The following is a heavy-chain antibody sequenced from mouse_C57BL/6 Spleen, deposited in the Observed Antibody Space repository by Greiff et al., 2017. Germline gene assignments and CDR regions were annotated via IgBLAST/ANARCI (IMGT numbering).Heavy chain of an antibody. Sequence: VQLQQSGPELVRPGASVKISCKASGYTFTDYYMNWVKQSHGKSLEWIGDINPNNGGTSYNQTFQGKATLTADKSSSTAYMELRSLTSEDSAVDYCARWNYYGSVVDYWGQGTTLTVSS. CDR1: GYTFTDYY. V-gene: IGHV1-26*01. D-gene: IGHD1-1*01. CDR2: INPNNGGT. J-gene: IGHJ2*01. CDR3: ARWNYYGSVVDY.